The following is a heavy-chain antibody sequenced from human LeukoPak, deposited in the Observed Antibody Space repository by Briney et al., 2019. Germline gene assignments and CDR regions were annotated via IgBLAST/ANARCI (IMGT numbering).Heavy chain of an antibody. CDR2: IYYSGST. CDR1: GGSISSSSYY. CDR3: ARGAEGSAVDY. J-gene: IGHJ4*02. Sequence: PSETLSLTCTVSGGSISSSSYYWGWIRQPPGKGLEWIGSIYYSGSTYYNPSLKSRVTISVDTSRNQFSLKLSSVTAADTAVYYCARGAEGSAVDYWGQGTLVTVSS. V-gene: IGHV4-39*07. D-gene: IGHD6-25*01.